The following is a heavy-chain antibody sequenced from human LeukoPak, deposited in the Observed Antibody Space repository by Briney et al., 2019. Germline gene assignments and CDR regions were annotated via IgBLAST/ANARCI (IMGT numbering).Heavy chain of an antibody. CDR2: ISGSGGST. D-gene: IGHD4-17*01. Sequence: GGSLRLSCAASGFTFSSYGMSWVRQAPGKGLEWVSAISGSGGSTYYADSVKGRFTISRDNSKNTLYLQMNSLRAEDTAVYYCAKGVDYGDYGPYYYYMDVWGKGTTVTISS. CDR3: AKGVDYGDYGPYYYYMDV. V-gene: IGHV3-23*01. CDR1: GFTFSSYG. J-gene: IGHJ6*03.